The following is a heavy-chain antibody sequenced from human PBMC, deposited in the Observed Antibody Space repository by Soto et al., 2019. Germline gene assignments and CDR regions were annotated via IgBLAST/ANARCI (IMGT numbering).Heavy chain of an antibody. CDR1: GFTFSSYA. CDR2: ISSNGGST. Sequence: GGSLRLSCAASGFTFSSYAMHWVRQAPGKGLEYVSAISSNGGSTYYANSVKGRFTIPRDNSKNTLYLQMGSLRAEDMAVYYCARADDYYDSSGYYYLFDYWGQGT. J-gene: IGHJ4*02. D-gene: IGHD3-22*01. CDR3: ARADDYYDSSGYYYLFDY. V-gene: IGHV3-64*01.